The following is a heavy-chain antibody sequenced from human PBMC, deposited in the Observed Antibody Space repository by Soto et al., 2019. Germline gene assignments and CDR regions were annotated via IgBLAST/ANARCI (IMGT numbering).Heavy chain of an antibody. D-gene: IGHD3-22*01. V-gene: IGHV3-74*01. Sequence: GGSLRLSCAASGFTFSTYWMHWVRQAPGKGLVWVSRINSDESTTSYADSVKGRFTISRDNAKNTLYLHMNSLRAEDTAVYYCARGANRGYYYVSPDHWGQGTLVTVSS. CDR1: GFTFSTYW. J-gene: IGHJ4*02. CDR2: INSDESTT. CDR3: ARGANRGYYYVSPDH.